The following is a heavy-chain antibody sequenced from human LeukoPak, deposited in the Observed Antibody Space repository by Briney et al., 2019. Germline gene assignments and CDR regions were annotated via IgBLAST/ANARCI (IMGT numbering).Heavy chain of an antibody. CDR1: GDTFIIND. V-gene: IGHV1-8*02. CDR2: MNPNSGNT. D-gene: IGHD6-13*01. J-gene: IGHJ3*02. CDR3: ARVTAAGTWTFDI. Sequence: ASVKVSCKASGDTFIINDINWVRQATGQGLEWMGWMNPNSGNTGYAQKFQGRVTMTRNISITTAYMELTDLRSEGTAVYYCARVTAAGTWTFDIWGQGTTVTVSS.